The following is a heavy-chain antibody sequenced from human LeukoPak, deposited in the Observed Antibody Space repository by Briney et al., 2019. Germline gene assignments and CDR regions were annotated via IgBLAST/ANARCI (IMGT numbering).Heavy chain of an antibody. CDR1: GGTFSSYT. CDR3: AREFMAAAGEGLDY. CDR2: IISILGIA. D-gene: IGHD6-13*01. Sequence: SVKVSCKASGGTFSSYTISWVRQAPGQGLEWMGRIISILGIANYAQKFQGRVTITADKSTSTAYMELSSLRSEDTAVYYCAREFMAAAGEGLDYWGQGTLVTVSS. V-gene: IGHV1-69*04. J-gene: IGHJ4*02.